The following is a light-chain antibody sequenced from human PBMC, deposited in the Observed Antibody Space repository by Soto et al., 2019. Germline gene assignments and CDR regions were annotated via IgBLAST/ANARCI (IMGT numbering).Light chain of an antibody. CDR1: SSKIGAGYD. Sequence: QSVLTQPPSVSGAPGQRVTISCSGSSSKIGAGYDVHWYQQLPGTAPRLLIYVSRNRPSGVPDRFSGSKSGTSASLAITGLQTDDEADYYCQAYDSSLRLAVFGGGTKVTVL. V-gene: IGLV1-40*01. J-gene: IGLJ3*02. CDR3: QAYDSSLRLAV. CDR2: VSR.